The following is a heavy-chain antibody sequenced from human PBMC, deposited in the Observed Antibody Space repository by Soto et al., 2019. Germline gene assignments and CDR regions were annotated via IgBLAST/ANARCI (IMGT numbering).Heavy chain of an antibody. CDR1: GFTFSSYA. Sequence: EVQLLESGGGLVQPGGSLRLSCAASGFTFSSYAMSWVRQAPGKGLGWVSGISSSGDSTNYADSVKGRFTISRDNSKSTLFLQMNSLRAEDTAVYYCAKVPWQLVRTHDFDYWGQGTLVTVSS. D-gene: IGHD6-6*01. J-gene: IGHJ4*02. V-gene: IGHV3-23*01. CDR2: ISSSGDST. CDR3: AKVPWQLVRTHDFDY.